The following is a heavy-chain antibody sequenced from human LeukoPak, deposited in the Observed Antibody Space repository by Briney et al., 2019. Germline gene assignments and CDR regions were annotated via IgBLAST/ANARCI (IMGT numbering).Heavy chain of an antibody. CDR2: INPNSGDT. Sequence: ASVKVSCKTSGYTFTNYYIHWVRQAPGQGLEWMGWINPNSGDTKYAQKFQGRVTMTRDTSISTAYMELSGLRSDDTAIYYCARDSLPVSGSISWFDSWGQGTLVTVSS. CDR3: ARDSLPVSGSISWFDS. V-gene: IGHV1-2*02. CDR1: GYTFTNYY. J-gene: IGHJ5*01. D-gene: IGHD6-19*01.